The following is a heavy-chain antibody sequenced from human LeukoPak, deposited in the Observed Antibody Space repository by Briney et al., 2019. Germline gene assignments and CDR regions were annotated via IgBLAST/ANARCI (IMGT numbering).Heavy chain of an antibody. V-gene: IGHV1-3*01. CDR1: GYTFTSYA. Sequence: GASVKVSCKASGYTFTSYAMHWVRQAPGQRLEGMGWINAGNGNTKYSQKFQGRVTITRDTSASTAYMELSSLRSEDTAVYYCARDGGYNWNDVAFDIWGQGTMVTVSS. D-gene: IGHD1-1*01. CDR2: INAGNGNT. J-gene: IGHJ3*02. CDR3: ARDGGYNWNDVAFDI.